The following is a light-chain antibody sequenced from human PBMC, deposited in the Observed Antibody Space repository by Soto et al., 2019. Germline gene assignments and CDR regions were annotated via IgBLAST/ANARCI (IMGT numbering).Light chain of an antibody. CDR3: SSYTSSSTRV. CDR2: EVS. J-gene: IGLJ1*01. Sequence: QSALTQPASVSGSPGQSITISCTGTSSDVGAYGFVSWYQQHPDKAPKLMIYEVSYRPPGVSNRFSGSKSVNTATLTISGLQAEDEADYYSSSYTSSSTRVFGTGTKLTVL. CDR1: SSDVGAYGF. V-gene: IGLV2-14*03.